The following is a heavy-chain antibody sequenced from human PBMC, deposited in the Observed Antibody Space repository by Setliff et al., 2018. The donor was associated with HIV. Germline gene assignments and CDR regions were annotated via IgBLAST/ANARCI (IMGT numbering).Heavy chain of an antibody. CDR1: GYEFVNHW. J-gene: IGHJ4*02. CDR2: VHPRDSSI. V-gene: IGHV5-51*01. CDR3: ARLWPTGWGTDY. D-gene: IGHD1-1*01. Sequence: GESLKISCQAAGYEFVNHWIAWVRQMPGKGLEWLGIVHPRDSSIKFNPSFRGLVTLSVDKSINTAYLQWNSLRASDSAMYYCARLWPTGWGTDYWGQGTLVTVSS.